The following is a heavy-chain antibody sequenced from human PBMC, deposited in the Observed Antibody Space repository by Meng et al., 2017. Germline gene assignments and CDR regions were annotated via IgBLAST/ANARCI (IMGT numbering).Heavy chain of an antibody. Sequence: SRYAVQQPGASMTASSKASGYTFTGYYMQWVRQAPGQGLEWMGRINPNGGGSNYAQKFQGRVTMTRDTSISTAYMELSRLISDDTAVYYCARDSATGDFWGQGTLVTVSS. D-gene: IGHD5-12*01. CDR3: ARDSATGDF. J-gene: IGHJ4*02. CDR2: INPNGGGS. V-gene: IGHV1-2*06. CDR1: GYTFTGYY.